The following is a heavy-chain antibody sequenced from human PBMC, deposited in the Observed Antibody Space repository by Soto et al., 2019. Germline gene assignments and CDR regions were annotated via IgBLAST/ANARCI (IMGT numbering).Heavy chain of an antibody. Sequence: SETLSLTCTVSGGSISSSSYYWGWIRQPPGKGLEWIGSIYYSGSTYYNPSLKSRVTISVDTSKNQFSLKLSSVTAADTAVYYCARHISYCSGGSCYGYGMDVWGQGTTVTVSS. CDR3: ARHISYCSGGSCYGYGMDV. CDR1: GGSISSSSYY. D-gene: IGHD2-15*01. V-gene: IGHV4-39*01. J-gene: IGHJ6*02. CDR2: IYYSGST.